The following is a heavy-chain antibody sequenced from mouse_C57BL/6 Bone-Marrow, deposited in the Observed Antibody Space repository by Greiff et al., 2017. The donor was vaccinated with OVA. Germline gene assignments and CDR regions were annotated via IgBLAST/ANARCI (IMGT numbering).Heavy chain of an antibody. CDR2: ISPGSGGT. D-gene: IGHD1-1*01. CDR1: GYAFTNYL. Sequence: QVQLQQSGAELVRPGTSVKVSCKASGYAFTNYLIEWVKQRPGQGLEWIGVISPGSGGTHYNEKFKGKATLTADKSSSTAYMKLSSLTSADSAVYFCARAPLLLRWYFDVWGTGTTVTVSS. J-gene: IGHJ1*03. CDR3: ARAPLLLRWYFDV. V-gene: IGHV1-54*01.